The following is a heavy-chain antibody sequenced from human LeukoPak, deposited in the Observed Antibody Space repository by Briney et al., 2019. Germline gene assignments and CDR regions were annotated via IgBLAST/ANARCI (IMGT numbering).Heavy chain of an antibody. CDR3: ARESQWTFDY. CDR2: ISSSGSSI. V-gene: IGHV3-21*04. J-gene: IGHJ4*02. CDR1: GFIFSTYS. D-gene: IGHD6-19*01. Sequence: GGSLRLSCAASGFIFSTYSMNWVRQAPGKGLEWVSSISSSGSSIYYADSVKGRFTISRDNAKNSLYLQMNSLSAEDTAVYYCARESQWTFDYWGQGTLVTISS.